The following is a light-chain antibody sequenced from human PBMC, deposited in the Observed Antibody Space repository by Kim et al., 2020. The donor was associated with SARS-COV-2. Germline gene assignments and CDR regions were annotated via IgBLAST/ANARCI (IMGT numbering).Light chain of an antibody. V-gene: IGLV2-23*02. Sequence: QSALTQPASVSASPGQSITISCIATSSDIGSSHLVSWYQHHPGEAPKLIIYEVFKRPLGVSNRFSGSRSGNTASLTISGLQADDEADYYCSSDAGVTTPNWVFGGGTQLTVL. J-gene: IGLJ3*02. CDR3: SSDAGVTTPNWV. CDR1: SSDIGSSHL. CDR2: EVF.